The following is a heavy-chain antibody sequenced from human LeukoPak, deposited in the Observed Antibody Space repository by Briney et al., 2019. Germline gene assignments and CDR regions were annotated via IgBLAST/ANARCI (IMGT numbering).Heavy chain of an antibody. CDR1: GFTFSSYG. J-gene: IGHJ6*02. D-gene: IGHD6-13*01. Sequence: PGRSLRLSCAASGFTFSSYGMHWVRQAPGKGLEWVVVISYDGSNKYYADSVKGRFTISRDNSKNSLYLQMNSLRAEDTAVYYCASDSSSWYEADSMDVWGQGTTVTVSS. V-gene: IGHV3-30*03. CDR2: ISYDGSNK. CDR3: ASDSSSWYEADSMDV.